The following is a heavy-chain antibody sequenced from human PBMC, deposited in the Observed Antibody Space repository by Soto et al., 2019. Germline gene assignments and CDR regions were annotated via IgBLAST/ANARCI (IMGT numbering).Heavy chain of an antibody. V-gene: IGHV1-46*01. Sequence: GTSVKVSCKASGYTYASYYRHWVRQAPGQGLEWMGIINPSGGSTSYAQKFQGRVTMTRDTSTSTVYMELSSLRSEDTAVYYCARDGNYGDYVSNWGQGTLVTVSS. CDR1: GYTYASYY. J-gene: IGHJ4*02. CDR3: ARDGNYGDYVSN. D-gene: IGHD4-17*01. CDR2: INPSGGST.